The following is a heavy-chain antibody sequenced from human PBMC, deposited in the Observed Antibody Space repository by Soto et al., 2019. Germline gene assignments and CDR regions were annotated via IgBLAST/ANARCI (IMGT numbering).Heavy chain of an antibody. D-gene: IGHD3-9*01. J-gene: IGHJ6*02. V-gene: IGHV1-2*04. CDR2: INPNSGGT. Sequence: ASVKVSCKAFGYTFTGYYMHWVRQAPGQGLEWMGWINPNSGGTNYAQKFQGWVTMTRDTSISTAYMELSRLRSDDTAVYYRARRVVLRYFDWLSLYGLDVWGQGTMVTVSS. CDR3: ARRVVLRYFDWLSLYGLDV. CDR1: GYTFTGYY.